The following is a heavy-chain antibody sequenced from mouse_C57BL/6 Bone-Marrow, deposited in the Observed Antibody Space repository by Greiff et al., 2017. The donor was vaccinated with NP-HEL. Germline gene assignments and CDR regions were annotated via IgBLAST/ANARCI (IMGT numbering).Heavy chain of an antibody. CDR3: ARPLYGRGY. D-gene: IGHD1-1*01. Sequence: VQRVESGAELARPGASVKLSCKASGYTFTSYGISWVKQRTGQGLEWIGEIYPRSGNTYYNEKFKGKATLTADKSSSTAYMELRSLTSEDSAVYFCARPLYGRGYWGQGTTLTVSS. V-gene: IGHV1-81*01. CDR2: IYPRSGNT. J-gene: IGHJ2*01. CDR1: GYTFTSYG.